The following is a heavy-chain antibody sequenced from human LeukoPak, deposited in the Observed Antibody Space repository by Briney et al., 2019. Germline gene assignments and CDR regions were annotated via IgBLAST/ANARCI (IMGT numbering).Heavy chain of an antibody. CDR2: IKHRGST. D-gene: IGHD4-17*01. J-gene: IGHJ6*03. CDR3: ARGTTVTTFQAGTYYYYYIDV. Sequence: SETLSLTCPVNGGSFNGHHGPWIRQAPGKGLEGIGEIKHRGSTNYNPSLKSRVTISVDTPKNHFSLKLSSVPAADTALYYCARGTTVTTFQAGTYYYYYIDVWGKGTTVAVSS. V-gene: IGHV4-34*01. CDR1: GGSFNGHH.